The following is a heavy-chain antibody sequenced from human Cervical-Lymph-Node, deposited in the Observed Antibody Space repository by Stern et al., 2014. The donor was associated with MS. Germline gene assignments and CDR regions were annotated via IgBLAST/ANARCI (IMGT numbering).Heavy chain of an antibody. J-gene: IGHJ4*02. CDR1: GFTFSSYG. CDR2: AWYDGSTA. D-gene: IGHD5-24*01. Sequence: QLVQSGGGVVQPGTSLRLSCAASGFTFSSYGMHWVRQAPGKGLEWVALAWYDGSTAYYTNSVKGRFTISRDNSKNTLSLQINSLTAEDTAVYYCARGHIPYAYNYLFDYWGQGTLVTVS. CDR3: ARGHIPYAYNYLFDY. V-gene: IGHV3-33*01.